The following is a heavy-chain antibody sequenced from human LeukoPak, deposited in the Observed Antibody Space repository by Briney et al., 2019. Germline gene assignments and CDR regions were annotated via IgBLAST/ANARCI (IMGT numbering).Heavy chain of an antibody. J-gene: IGHJ4*02. CDR3: ARGGRSWPYYFDY. CDR2: IYYSGST. Sequence: SETLSLTCTVSGGSISSGGYYWSWIRQHPGKGLEWIGYIYYSGSTYYNPSLKSRVTISVDTSKNQFSLKLSSVTAADTAVYYCARGGRSWPYYFDYWGQGTLVTVSS. V-gene: IGHV4-31*03. D-gene: IGHD6-13*01. CDR1: GGSISSGGYY.